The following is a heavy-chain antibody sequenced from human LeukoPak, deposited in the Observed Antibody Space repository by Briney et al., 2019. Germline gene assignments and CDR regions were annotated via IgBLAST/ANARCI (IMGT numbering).Heavy chain of an antibody. D-gene: IGHD5-24*01. CDR2: ISGWGGST. Sequence: PGGSLTLSCAPSGFTFTSYAVSWVRQAPGKGLEWVSAISGWGGSTYYADSGKGRFTISRDNSKSTLFLQMNSLRAGDTAVYYCAKDPRVGSRVATPCHWGQGTLVTVSS. V-gene: IGHV3-23*01. CDR1: GFTFTSYA. J-gene: IGHJ4*02. CDR3: AKDPRVGSRVATPCH.